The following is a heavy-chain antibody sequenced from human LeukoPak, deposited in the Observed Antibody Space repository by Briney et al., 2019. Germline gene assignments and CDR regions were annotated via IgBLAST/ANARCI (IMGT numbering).Heavy chain of an antibody. CDR2: ISGYNGNT. D-gene: IGHD3-10*01. Sequence: ASVKVSCKASGYTFTSYGISWVRQAPGQGLEWMGWISGYNGNTNYAQNLQGRVTMTTDTSTSTVYMELSSLRSEDTAVYYCARESSLLWFGESLLDVHYYYMDVWGKGTTVTISS. V-gene: IGHV1-18*01. CDR3: ARESSLLWFGESLLDVHYYYMDV. J-gene: IGHJ6*03. CDR1: GYTFTSYG.